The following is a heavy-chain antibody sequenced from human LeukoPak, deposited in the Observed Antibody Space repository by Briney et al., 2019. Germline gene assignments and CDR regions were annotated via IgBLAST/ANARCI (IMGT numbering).Heavy chain of an antibody. V-gene: IGHV3-23*01. J-gene: IGHJ4*02. CDR3: AKSGATIWTFNY. Sequence: GGSLRLSCAASGFTFGNYDMSWVRQAPGKGLEWVSGIGSGGLTTYYTDSVKGRFTISRDNSKNTLYLQVNSLRADDTAIYYCAKSGATIWTFNYWGQGALVTVSS. CDR2: IGSGGLTT. CDR1: GFTFGNYD. D-gene: IGHD5-12*01.